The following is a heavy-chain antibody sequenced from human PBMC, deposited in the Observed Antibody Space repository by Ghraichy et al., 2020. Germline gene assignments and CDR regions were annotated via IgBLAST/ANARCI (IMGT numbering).Heavy chain of an antibody. J-gene: IGHJ4*02. CDR3: ASGNYFDSSGPFDY. D-gene: IGHD3-22*01. CDR2: IYISGTT. CDR1: GGSISSYQ. V-gene: IGHV4-59*10. Sequence: SETLSLTCAVYGGSISSYQWSWIRQAAGKRMEWIGRIYISGTTNYNPSLKSRVTMSVDRSKNQISLRLYSVTAADTAVYYCASGNYFDSSGPFDYWGQGTLLTVSS.